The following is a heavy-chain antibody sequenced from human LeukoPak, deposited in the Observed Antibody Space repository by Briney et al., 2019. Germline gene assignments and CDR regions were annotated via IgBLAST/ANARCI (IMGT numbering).Heavy chain of an antibody. V-gene: IGHV5-51*01. CDR1: GYSFTSYW. CDR3: ARTSRGSGWHTHWYFDL. Sequence: GESLKISCKGSGYSFTSYWIGWVRQMPGKGLEWMGIIYPGDSDTRYSPSFQGQVTISADKSISTAYLQWSSLKASDTAMYYCARTSRGSGWHTHWYFDLWGRGTLVTVSS. D-gene: IGHD6-19*01. CDR2: IYPGDSDT. J-gene: IGHJ2*01.